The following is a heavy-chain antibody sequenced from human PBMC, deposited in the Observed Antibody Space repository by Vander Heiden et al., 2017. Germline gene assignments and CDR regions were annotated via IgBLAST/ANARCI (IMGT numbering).Heavy chain of an antibody. J-gene: IGHJ5*02. Sequence: QVQLVESGGGVVQPGRSLSLSCAASGFTFSGYAMHWVRQAPGKGLEWVAVISYDGSNKYYADSVKGRFTISRDNSKNTLYLQMNSLRAEDTAVYYCARDGRGVVITFWFDPWGQGTLVTVSS. CDR2: ISYDGSNK. D-gene: IGHD3-22*01. CDR3: ARDGRGVVITFWFDP. CDR1: GFTFSGYA. V-gene: IGHV3-30-3*01.